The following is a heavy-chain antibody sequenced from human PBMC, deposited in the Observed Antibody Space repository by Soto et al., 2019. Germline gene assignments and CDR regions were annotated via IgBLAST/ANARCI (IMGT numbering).Heavy chain of an antibody. CDR2: IRSKAYGGTT. CDR3: TREPRYYDILTGYRYYYYYGMDV. CDR1: GFTFGDYA. J-gene: IGHJ6*02. Sequence: LRLSCTASGFTFGDYAMSWFRQAPGKGLEWVGFIRSKAYGGTTEYAASVKGRFTISRDDSKSIAYLQMNSLKTEDTAVYYCTREPRYYDILTGYRYYYYYGMDVWGQGTTVTVSS. D-gene: IGHD3-9*01. V-gene: IGHV3-49*03.